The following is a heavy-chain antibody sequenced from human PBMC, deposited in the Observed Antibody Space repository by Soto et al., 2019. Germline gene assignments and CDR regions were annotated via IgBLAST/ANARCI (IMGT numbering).Heavy chain of an antibody. J-gene: IGHJ6*02. D-gene: IGHD2-15*01. CDR3: ARRGGVVDATHYYHYGMDV. V-gene: IGHV1-69*01. Sequence: QVQLVQSGAEVKKPGSSVKVSCKASGGTFSSYAISWVRQAPGQGLEWMGGSIPIIGTENYAQKFLGRDKITADETPNTAYMDLGSLRAEDTDVYYCARRGGVVDATHYYHYGMDVWGQGTTVTVSS. CDR2: SIPIIGTE. CDR1: GGTFSSYA.